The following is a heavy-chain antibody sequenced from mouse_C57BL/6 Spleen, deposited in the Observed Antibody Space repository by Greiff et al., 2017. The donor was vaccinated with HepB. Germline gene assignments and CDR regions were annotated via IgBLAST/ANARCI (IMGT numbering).Heavy chain of an antibody. Sequence: QVQLQQSGAELVKPGASVKLSCKASGYTFTEYTIHWVKQRSGQGLEWIGWFYPGSGSIKYNEKFKDKATLTADKSSSTVDMELSRLTSEDSAVYFCARHENYYGSSPHWYFDVWGTGTTVTVSS. CDR1: GYTFTEYT. D-gene: IGHD1-1*01. CDR3: ARHENYYGSSPHWYFDV. V-gene: IGHV1-62-2*01. CDR2: FYPGSGSI. J-gene: IGHJ1*03.